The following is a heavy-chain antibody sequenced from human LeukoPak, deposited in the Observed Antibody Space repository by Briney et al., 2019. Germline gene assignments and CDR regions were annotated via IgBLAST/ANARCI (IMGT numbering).Heavy chain of an antibody. D-gene: IGHD3-9*01. Sequence: GASVKVSCKTSGYTFTDYYMHWVRQAPGQGLEWMGWINTNTGNPTYAQGFTGRFVFSLDTSVSTAYLQISSLKAEDTAVYYCASHRLLRYFDWLLFELDYWGQGTLVTVSS. J-gene: IGHJ4*02. CDR2: INTNTGNP. CDR3: ASHRLLRYFDWLLFELDY. V-gene: IGHV7-4-1*02. CDR1: GYTFTDYY.